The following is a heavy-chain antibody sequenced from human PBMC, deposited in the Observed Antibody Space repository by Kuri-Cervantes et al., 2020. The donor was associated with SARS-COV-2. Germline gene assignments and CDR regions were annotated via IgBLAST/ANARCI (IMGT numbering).Heavy chain of an antibody. CDR2: IYSSGNT. CDR1: GFTFSSYA. CDR3: ARDSTRGYYYGMDV. V-gene: IGHV3-23*03. D-gene: IGHD5/OR15-5a*01. Sequence: GESLKISCAVSGFTFSSYAMSWVRQAPVKGLEWVSVIYSSGNTYYADFVKGRFTISRDNSKNTLYLQVNSLRAEDTAVYYCARDSTRGYYYGMDVWGQGTTVTVSS. J-gene: IGHJ6*02.